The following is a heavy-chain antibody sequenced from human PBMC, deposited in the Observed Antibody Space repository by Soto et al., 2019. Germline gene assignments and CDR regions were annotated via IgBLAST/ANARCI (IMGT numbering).Heavy chain of an antibody. D-gene: IGHD3-22*01. Sequence: GGSLRLSCAASGFTFRDYGMNWVRQAPGKGLEWVSYIGIGSSTKYYADSVKGRFTISRDNAKNSLYLQMNSLRAEDTAVYYCARDQLYYNDISGRPLNAFDVWGQGTMVTVSS. CDR3: ARDQLYYNDISGRPLNAFDV. V-gene: IGHV3-48*01. J-gene: IGHJ3*01. CDR1: GFTFRDYG. CDR2: IGIGSSTK.